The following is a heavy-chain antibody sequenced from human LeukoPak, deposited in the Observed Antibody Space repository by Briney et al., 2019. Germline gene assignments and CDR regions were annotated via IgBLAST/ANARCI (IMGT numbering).Heavy chain of an antibody. CDR3: ARSFPRWPYYFDS. CDR1: GDSISSDEYF. V-gene: IGHV4-30-4*01. D-gene: IGHD5-24*01. J-gene: IGHJ4*02. Sequence: PSETLSLTCTVSGDSISSDEYFWNWIRQPPGEGLEWIGYIHYGGSTYNKPSLKSRVFMSVYTSKNQVSLNLNSVTAADTAVYCCARSFPRWPYYFDSWGQGTLVTVSS. CDR2: IHYGGST.